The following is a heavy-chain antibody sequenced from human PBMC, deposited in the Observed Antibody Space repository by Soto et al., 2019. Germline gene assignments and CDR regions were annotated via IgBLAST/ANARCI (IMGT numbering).Heavy chain of an antibody. J-gene: IGHJ6*03. CDR1: GYTFTSYA. Sequence: ASVKVSCKASGYTFTSYAMHWVRQAPGQRLEWMGWINAGNGNTKYSQKFQGRVTMTRDTSTSTVYMELSSLRSEDTAVYYCARDLGFSSSWYRWNYYYYYYMDVWGKGTTVTVSS. CDR3: ARDLGFSSSWYRWNYYYYYYMDV. D-gene: IGHD6-13*01. V-gene: IGHV1-3*01. CDR2: INAGNGNT.